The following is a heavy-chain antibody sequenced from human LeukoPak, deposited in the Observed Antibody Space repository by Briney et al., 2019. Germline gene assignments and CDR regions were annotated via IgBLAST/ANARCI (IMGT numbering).Heavy chain of an antibody. Sequence: PGGSLRLSCAASELTLSDNYMSWIRQAPGRGLEWVSFIYSGGSTYYADSVRGRFIISRDTSKNTLYLQMNSLRAEDTAVYYCARRAGAYSHPYDYWGQGTLVTVSS. CDR1: ELTLSDNY. J-gene: IGHJ4*02. V-gene: IGHV3-53*01. CDR2: IYSGGST. D-gene: IGHD4/OR15-4a*01. CDR3: ARRAGAYSHPYDY.